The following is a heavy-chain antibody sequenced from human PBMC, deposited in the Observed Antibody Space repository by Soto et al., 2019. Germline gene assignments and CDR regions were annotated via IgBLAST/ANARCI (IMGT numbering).Heavy chain of an antibody. CDR1: GGSLSGYY. J-gene: IGHJ6*02. D-gene: IGHD1-7*01. V-gene: IGHV4-34*01. Sequence: SETLSLTCAVSGGSLSGYYWTWISQSPGRGLERIGEINHRGSCDYNPSLKSRVTLSIDASMNHVTLELTSVTAADTAVYYCARSDNRNYLHGVDVWGQGTAVT. CDR2: INHRGSC. CDR3: ARSDNRNYLHGVDV.